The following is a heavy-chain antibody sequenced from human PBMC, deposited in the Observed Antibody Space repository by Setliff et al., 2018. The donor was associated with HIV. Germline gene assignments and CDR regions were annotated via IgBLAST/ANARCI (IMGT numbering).Heavy chain of an antibody. CDR3: ARGPRPVDVDYYYMDV. V-gene: IGHV4-39*01. CDR1: GGSISTNSYY. CDR2: VHNSGGT. Sequence: SETLSLTCTVSGGSISTNSYYWGWIRQSPGKGLEWVGNVHNSGGTNYNPSLKSRVSISVDTSKNQFSLKLTSVTAADTAVYYCARGPRPVDVDYYYMDVWGKGTTVTVSS. J-gene: IGHJ6*03.